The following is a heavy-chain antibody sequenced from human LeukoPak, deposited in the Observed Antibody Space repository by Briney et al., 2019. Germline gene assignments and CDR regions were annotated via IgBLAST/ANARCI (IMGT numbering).Heavy chain of an antibody. CDR1: GGSFSGYY. D-gene: IGHD3-10*01. CDR2: IYTSGST. CDR3: ARDGFGGSEWFGESYYYYYYMDV. Sequence: SETLSLTCAAYGGSFSGYYWSWIRQPAGKGLEWIGRIYTSGSTNYNPSLKSRVTMSVDTSKNQFSLKLSSVTAADTAVYYCARDGFGGSEWFGESYYYYYYMDVWGKGTTVTVSS. J-gene: IGHJ6*03. V-gene: IGHV4-4*07.